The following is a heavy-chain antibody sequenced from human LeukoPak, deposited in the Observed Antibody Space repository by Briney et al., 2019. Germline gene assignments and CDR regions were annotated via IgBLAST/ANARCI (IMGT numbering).Heavy chain of an antibody. Sequence: SETLSLTCAVSGGSISSSNWWSWVRQPPGKGLEWIGEIYHSGGTNYNPSLKSRVTISVDPSNNQFSLKMASMTAADTAVYYCARDQDYYGSGSYGPDYWGQGILVTVSS. V-gene: IGHV4-4*02. D-gene: IGHD3-10*01. CDR2: IYHSGGT. J-gene: IGHJ4*02. CDR3: ARDQDYYGSGSYGPDY. CDR1: GGSISSSNW.